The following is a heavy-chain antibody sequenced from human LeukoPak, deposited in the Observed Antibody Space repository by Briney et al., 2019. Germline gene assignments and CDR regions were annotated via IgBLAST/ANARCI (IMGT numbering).Heavy chain of an antibody. V-gene: IGHV4-34*01. CDR1: GGSFSGYY. Sequence: SETLSLTCAVYGGSFSGYYWSWIRQPPGKGLEWIGEINHSGSTNYNPSLKSRVTMSVDTSKNQFSLKLSSVTAADTAVYYCARDLYYYDSSGPFDYWGQGTLVTVSS. CDR3: ARDLYYYDSSGPFDY. D-gene: IGHD3-22*01. CDR2: INHSGST. J-gene: IGHJ4*02.